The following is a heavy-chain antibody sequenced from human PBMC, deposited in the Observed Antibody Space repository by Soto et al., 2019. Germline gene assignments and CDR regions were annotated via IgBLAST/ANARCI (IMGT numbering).Heavy chain of an antibody. CDR1: GYTLTELS. V-gene: IGHV1-24*01. J-gene: IGHJ4*02. D-gene: IGHD3-16*01. Sequence: ASVKVSCKVSGYTLTELSMHWVRQAPGKGLEWMGGFDPEDGETIYAQKFQGRVTMTEDTSTDTAYMELSSLRSEDTAVYYCATIGGQSHRLPLDYWGQGTLVTVSS. CDR3: ATIGGQSHRLPLDY. CDR2: FDPEDGET.